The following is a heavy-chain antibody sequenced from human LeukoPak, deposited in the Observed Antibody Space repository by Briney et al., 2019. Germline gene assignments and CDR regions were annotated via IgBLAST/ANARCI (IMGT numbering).Heavy chain of an antibody. J-gene: IGHJ1*01. CDR1: VYTFSSYA. CDR3: ARVDSGSACAS. Sequence: QTGGSLRLSCAAPVYTFSSYAMHWVPQAPGEGLEYVSAISSNGGSTYYANSVKGRFTISRDNSKNTLYLQMGSLRPEDMAVYYCARVDSGSACASWGQGILVTVSS. V-gene: IGHV3-64*01. CDR2: ISSNGGST. D-gene: IGHD6-19*01.